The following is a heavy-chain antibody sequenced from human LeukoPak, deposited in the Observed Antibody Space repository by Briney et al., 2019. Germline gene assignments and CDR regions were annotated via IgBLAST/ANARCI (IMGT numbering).Heavy chain of an antibody. CDR3: ARVRFLELIDY. CDR1: GGSISSSSYY. J-gene: IGHJ4*02. V-gene: IGHV4-39*01. D-gene: IGHD3-3*01. Sequence: PSETLSLTCTVSGGSISSSSYYWGWIRQPPGKGLEWIGSIYYSGSTYYNPSLKSRVTISVDTSKNQSSLKLSSVTAADTAVYYCARVRFLELIDYWGQGTLVTVSS. CDR2: IYYSGST.